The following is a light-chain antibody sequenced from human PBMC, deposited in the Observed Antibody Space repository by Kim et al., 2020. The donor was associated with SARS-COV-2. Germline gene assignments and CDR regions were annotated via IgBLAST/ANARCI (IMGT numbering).Light chain of an antibody. CDR1: QSVSGTY. V-gene: IGKV3-20*01. CDR3: QQYDSSSRWT. Sequence: PGERADLSCSASQSVSGTYFAWYQQKPGQAPRLLIYGASSRATGIPDRFSGSGSGTDFTLTINRLEPEDFAVYYCQQYDSSSRWTFGQGTKVDIK. CDR2: GAS. J-gene: IGKJ1*01.